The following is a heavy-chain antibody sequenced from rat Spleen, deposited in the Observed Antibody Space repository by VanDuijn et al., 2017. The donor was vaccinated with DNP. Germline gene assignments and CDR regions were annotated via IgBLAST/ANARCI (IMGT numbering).Heavy chain of an antibody. J-gene: IGHJ2*01. CDR3: ARDFY. Sequence: QVQLKESGPGLVQPSQTLSLTCTVSGFSLTTNGVSWVRQPPGKGLEWIAAISSGGKTYYNSALKSRLSISRDTSKSQVFFRMNSLQTEDTATYYCARDFYWGQGVMVTVSS. V-gene: IGHV2S12*01. CDR2: ISSGGKT. CDR1: GFSLTTNG.